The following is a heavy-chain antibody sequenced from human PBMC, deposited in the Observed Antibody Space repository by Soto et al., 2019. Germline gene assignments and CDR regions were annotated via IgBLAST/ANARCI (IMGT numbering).Heavy chain of an antibody. CDR1: CDTVTSGSYY. V-gene: IGHV4-61*03. CDR2: ISYTGRT. CDR3: AIDWALLPFYDTKV. D-gene: IGHD7-27*01. J-gene: IGHJ6*02. Sequence: SETLSLTCIVSCDTVTSGSYYWPWLRQAPGKGLEWIGYISYTGRTKYNPSLQSRVTISVDTSKNDFSLNLSSVTAADTAVYIFAIDWALLPFYDTKVWRHWTAVTVSS.